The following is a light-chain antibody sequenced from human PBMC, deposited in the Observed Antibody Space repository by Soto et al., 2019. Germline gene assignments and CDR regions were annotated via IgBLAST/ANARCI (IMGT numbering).Light chain of an antibody. CDR1: SSDVGGYNY. V-gene: IGLV2-14*03. CDR2: DVS. J-gene: IGLJ1*01. Sequence: QSALTQPASVSGSPGQSITISCTGTSSDVGGYNYVSWYQQHPGKAPKLMIYDVSNRPSGVSNRFSGSKSGNTASLTISGLQAEYEADYYCSSYPSSTTSSFGTGTKLTVL. CDR3: SSYPSSTTSS.